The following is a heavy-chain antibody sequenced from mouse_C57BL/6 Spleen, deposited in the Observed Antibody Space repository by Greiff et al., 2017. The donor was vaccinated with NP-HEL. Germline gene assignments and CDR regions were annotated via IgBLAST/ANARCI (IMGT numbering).Heavy chain of an antibody. CDR1: GYTFTSYW. D-gene: IGHD1-1*01. J-gene: IGHJ3*01. CDR2: IDPENGDT. CDR3: TTYYYGSPWFAY. Sequence: EVQLQQPGAELVKPGASVKLSCKASGYTFTSYWMHWVKQRPGRGLEWIGRIDPENGDTEYASKFQGKATITADTSSNTAYLQLSSLTSEDTAVYYCTTYYYGSPWFAYWGQGTLVTVSA. V-gene: IGHV14-4*01.